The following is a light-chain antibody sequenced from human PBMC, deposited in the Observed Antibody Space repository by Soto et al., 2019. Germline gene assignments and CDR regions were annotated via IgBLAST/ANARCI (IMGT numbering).Light chain of an antibody. CDR1: QRINDY. J-gene: IGKJ1*01. CDR3: QQRSNLPWT. Sequence: IVLKQSPATLSLYQGERATLSCRASQRINDYLAWYQQKPGQAPRLLIFDASNRATGIPVRFSGSGSGTDFTLTVSSLEPEDFAVYFCQQRSNLPWTFGQGTKVDI. CDR2: DAS. V-gene: IGKV3-11*01.